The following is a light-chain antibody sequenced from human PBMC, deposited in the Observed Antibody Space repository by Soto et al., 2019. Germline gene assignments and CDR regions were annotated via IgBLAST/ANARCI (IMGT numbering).Light chain of an antibody. Sequence: EIVLTQSPDTVSVSPGERVTLSCRASQNIFSNYLAWYQQKPGQAPRLLIYGASTRATGIADRFRGGGSGTDFTLTISRLEPEDFAVYHCQQYGRSWTFGQGTKVDIK. CDR3: QQYGRSWT. J-gene: IGKJ1*01. V-gene: IGKV3-20*01. CDR1: QNIFSNY. CDR2: GAS.